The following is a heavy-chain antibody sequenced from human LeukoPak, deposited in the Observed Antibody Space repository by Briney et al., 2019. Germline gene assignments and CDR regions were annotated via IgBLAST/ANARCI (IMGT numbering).Heavy chain of an antibody. CDR3: VRDADTAMEYYFDY. V-gene: IGHV3-30*04. D-gene: IGHD5-18*01. Sequence: GGSLRLSCAASGFTFSSYAMHWVRQAPGKGLEWVAVISYDGSNKYYADSVKGRFTISRDNSKNTLYLQMNSLRAEDTAVYYCVRDADTAMEYYFDYWGQGTLVTVSS. CDR1: GFTFSSYA. CDR2: ISYDGSNK. J-gene: IGHJ4*02.